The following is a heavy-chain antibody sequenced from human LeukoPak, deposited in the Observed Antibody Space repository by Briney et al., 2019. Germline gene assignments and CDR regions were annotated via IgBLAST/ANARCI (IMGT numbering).Heavy chain of an antibody. CDR2: ISYDGTYK. CDR1: GFSFSSYT. CDR3: ARSNSSAWHNFEY. V-gene: IGHV3-30*14. D-gene: IGHD6-19*01. Sequence: PGGSLRLSCAASGFSFSSYTLHWLRQVPGTGLEWVAVISYDGTYKYYADSVKGRFTISRDNSKDTLYLQIDSLRAGDTAVYQCARSNSSAWHNFEYWGQGTPVTVSS. J-gene: IGHJ4*02.